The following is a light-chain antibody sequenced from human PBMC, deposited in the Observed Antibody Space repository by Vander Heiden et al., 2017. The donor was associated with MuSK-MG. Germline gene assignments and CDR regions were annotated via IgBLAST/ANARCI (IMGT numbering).Light chain of an antibody. CDR1: QHVGNW. CDR3: QQCDSRPRS. CDR2: GAS. V-gene: IGKV3-11*01. J-gene: IGKJ1*01. Sequence: EVVLTQSPPTLSSSPGDTATLSCRASQHVGNWLAWYKQKPGKAPKLLIYGASKRAPDVPGRFSGSGSGTDFTLTIRSLDSEDFALYFCQQCDSRPRSFGDGTNVERK.